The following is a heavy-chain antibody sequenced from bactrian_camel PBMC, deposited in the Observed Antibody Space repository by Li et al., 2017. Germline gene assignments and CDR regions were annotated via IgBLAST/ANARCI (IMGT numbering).Heavy chain of an antibody. CDR2: IDRNGYP. CDR3: AAGLTGGRCNYNN. D-gene: IGHD5*01. J-gene: IGHJ4*01. V-gene: IGHV3S53*01. CDR1: GYDVSRGY. Sequence: HVQLVESGGGSVQPGGSLRVSCVASGYDVSRGYMAWFRQAPGKEREGVAAIDRNGYPTYTYSVGNRFTISRDNSNNSLYLQMNSLKPEDTAMYYCAAGLTGGRCNYNNWGRGTQVTVS.